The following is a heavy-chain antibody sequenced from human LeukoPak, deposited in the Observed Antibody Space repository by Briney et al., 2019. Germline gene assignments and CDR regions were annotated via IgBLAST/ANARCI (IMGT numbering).Heavy chain of an antibody. CDR1: GFTFSSYW. CDR2: ISGSGGST. CDR3: AKAGRLNYDILTGYQY. J-gene: IGHJ4*02. D-gene: IGHD3-9*01. Sequence: GGSLRLSCAASGFTFSSYWMHWVRQAPGKGLEWVSAISGSGGSTYYADSVKGRFTISRDNSKNTLYLQMNSLRAEDTAVYYCAKAGRLNYDILTGYQYWGQGTLVTVSS. V-gene: IGHV3-23*01.